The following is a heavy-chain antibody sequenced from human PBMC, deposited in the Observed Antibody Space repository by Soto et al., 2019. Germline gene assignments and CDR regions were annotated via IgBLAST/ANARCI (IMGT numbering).Heavy chain of an antibody. V-gene: IGHV4-4*02. CDR3: ARQGGYYLDY. D-gene: IGHD5-12*01. CDR2: IYHSGTT. CDR1: GGSIRSGNW. J-gene: IGHJ4*02. Sequence: QVQLQESGPGLVEPSGTLSLTCAVSGGSIRSGNWWSWVRQPPGKGLEWIGEIYHSGTTNYNPSLNSRVTISVNKSNNQFSLKLTSETAADPAVEYCARQGGYYLDYWGQGTLVTVSS.